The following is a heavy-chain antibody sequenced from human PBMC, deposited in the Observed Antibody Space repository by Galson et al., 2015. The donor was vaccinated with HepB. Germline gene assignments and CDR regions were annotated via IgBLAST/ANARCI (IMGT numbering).Heavy chain of an antibody. CDR1: GYTFTSYY. D-gene: IGHD2-15*01. V-gene: IGHV1-46*01. CDR2: INPSGGST. Sequence: SVKVSCKASGYTFTSYYMHWVRQAPGQGLEWMGIINPSGGSTSYAQKFQGRVTMTRDTSTSTVYMELSSLRSEDTAVYYCARDYCSGGSCHYYYGMDVWGQGTTVTVSS. J-gene: IGHJ6*02. CDR3: ARDYCSGGSCHYYYGMDV.